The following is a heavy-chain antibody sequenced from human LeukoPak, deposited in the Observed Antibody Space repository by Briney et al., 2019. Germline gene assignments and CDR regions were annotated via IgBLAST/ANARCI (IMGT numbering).Heavy chain of an antibody. CDR3: AELGITMIGGV. D-gene: IGHD3-10*02. CDR2: ISTSSSYI. J-gene: IGHJ6*04. V-gene: IGHV3-21*01. CDR1: GFTFSSYS. Sequence: GGSLRLSCAASGFTFSSYSMSWVRQAPGKGLEWVSSISTSSSYIYYADSVKGRFTISRGNAKNSLYLQMNSLRAEDTAVYYCAELGITMIGGVWGKGTTVTISS.